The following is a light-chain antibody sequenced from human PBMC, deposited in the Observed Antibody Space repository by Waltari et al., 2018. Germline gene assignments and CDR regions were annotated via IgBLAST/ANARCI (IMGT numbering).Light chain of an antibody. J-gene: IGLJ3*02. V-gene: IGLV1-40*01. CDR1: SSNIGAGFE. CDR2: ASY. CDR3: QSYDSSLSGRV. Sequence: QSVLTQPPSVSGAPGQRVTISCTGTSSNIGAGFEVFWYQQLPGSAPKLLIFASYKRSSVVPDRISGSTSGTSASLAITGLQAEDEADYYCQSYDSSLSGRVFGGGTRLTVL.